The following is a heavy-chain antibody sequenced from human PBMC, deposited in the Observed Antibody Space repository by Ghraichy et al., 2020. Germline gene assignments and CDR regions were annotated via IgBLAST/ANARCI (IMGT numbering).Heavy chain of an antibody. Sequence: GSLRLSCTVSGGSIGHYYWSWLRQPPGKGLEWIGYMYYSGNSHYKPSLKTRVTISIETSKNQFSLKLRSVTAADTAVYYCARGVGYCSGDSCLKYYFDWWGQGTLVSVSS. CDR3: ARGVGYCSGDSCLKYYFDW. J-gene: IGHJ4*02. V-gene: IGHV4-59*01. CDR2: MYYSGNS. D-gene: IGHD2-15*01. CDR1: GGSIGHYY.